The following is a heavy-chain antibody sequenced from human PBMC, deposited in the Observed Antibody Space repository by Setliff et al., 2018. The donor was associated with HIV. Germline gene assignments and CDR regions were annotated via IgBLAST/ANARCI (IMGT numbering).Heavy chain of an antibody. V-gene: IGHV3-7*05. CDR1: GFTFSSSW. CDR3: ARVLGSSWHQF. Sequence: GGSLRLSCAASGFTFSSSWMSWVRHAPGKGLEWVANIKEDGSEKYYVDSVKGRYTFSRDNSKNTLYLQMNNVRAEDTAVYYCARVLGSSWHQFWGQVTLVTVSS. J-gene: IGHJ4*02. CDR2: IKEDGSEK. D-gene: IGHD6-13*01.